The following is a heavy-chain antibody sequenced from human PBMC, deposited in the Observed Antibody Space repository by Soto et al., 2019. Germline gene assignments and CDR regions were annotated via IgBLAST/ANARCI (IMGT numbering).Heavy chain of an antibody. V-gene: IGHV4-39*01. J-gene: IGHJ4*02. CDR2: IDYSGTA. D-gene: IGHD2-8*01. CDR3: ARTKGRHLEF. Sequence: PWETLSLTCTFSYVSISVSNVFCGWVRQPPGKGLEWIGNIDYSGTAYFNPSLGTRVTFPVDTSKNQFSLTLYSVTAADTAVYYCARTKGRHLEFWGQGSLVSVSS. CDR1: YVSISVSNVF.